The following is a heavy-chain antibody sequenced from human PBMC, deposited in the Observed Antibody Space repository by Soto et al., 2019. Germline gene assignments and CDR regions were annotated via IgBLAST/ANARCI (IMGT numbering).Heavy chain of an antibody. CDR2: ISAYNGNT. CDR1: RYTFTSYG. Sequence: GAAVQVSCKASRYTFTSYGISWVGQAPGQGLEWMGWISAYNGNTNYAQKLQGRVTMTTDTSTSTAYMELRSLRSDDTAVYYCARAGVPGYYDSSGYVAHAFDIWGQGTMVTVSS. CDR3: ARAGVPGYYDSSGYVAHAFDI. D-gene: IGHD3-22*01. V-gene: IGHV1-18*01. J-gene: IGHJ3*02.